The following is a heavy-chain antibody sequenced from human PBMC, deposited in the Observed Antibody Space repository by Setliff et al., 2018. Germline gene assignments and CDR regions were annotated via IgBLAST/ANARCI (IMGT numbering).Heavy chain of an antibody. D-gene: IGHD1-26*01. CDR2: IKQDGGEK. CDR3: ARSGNYRVDY. J-gene: IGHJ4*02. Sequence: LRLSCSTSGFTFSDYYMSWIRQTPGKGLEWVANIKQDGGEKYYVGSVKGRFTISRDNANNLLYLQMNSLRAEDTAVYYCARSGNYRVDYWGQGTLVTVSS. V-gene: IGHV3-7*01. CDR1: GFTFSDYY.